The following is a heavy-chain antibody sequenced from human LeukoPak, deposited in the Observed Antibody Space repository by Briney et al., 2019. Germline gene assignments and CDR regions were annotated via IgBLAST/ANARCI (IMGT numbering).Heavy chain of an antibody. CDR2: IYYSGNT. D-gene: IGHD3-3*01. CDR3: ARRGSPYDFWSGYYLGWFDP. CDR1: GGSISGSNYY. J-gene: IGHJ5*02. Sequence: TSETLSLTCIASGGSISGSNYYWGWIRQPPEKGLEWIANIYYSGNTYFNPSLQSRVTISVDTSKNQFSLKLSSVTAADTAVYYCARRGSPYDFWSGYYLGWFDPWGQGTLVTVSS. V-gene: IGHV4-39*01.